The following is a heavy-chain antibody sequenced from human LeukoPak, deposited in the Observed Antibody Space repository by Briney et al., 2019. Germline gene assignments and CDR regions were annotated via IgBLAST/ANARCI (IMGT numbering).Heavy chain of an antibody. J-gene: IGHJ4*02. D-gene: IGHD3-3*01. Sequence: GGSLRLSCAASGLTFSSYAMSWVRQAPGKGLEWVSAISGSGGSTYYADSVKGRFTISRDNSKNTLYLQMNSLRAEDTAVYYCAKGTTIFGVVITLDYWGQGTLVTVSS. CDR3: AKGTTIFGVVITLDY. CDR2: ISGSGGST. CDR1: GLTFSSYA. V-gene: IGHV3-23*01.